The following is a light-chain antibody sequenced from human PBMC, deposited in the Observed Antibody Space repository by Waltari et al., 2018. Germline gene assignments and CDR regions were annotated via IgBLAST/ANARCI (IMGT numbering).Light chain of an antibody. Sequence: SYVLTQPPSVSVAPGKTASITCGGNNIESKSVHWYQQTPGQAPILVISYDSARPSGIPERFSGSNSGNTATLTISRVEAGDEADYYCQVWDANTDPGVFGTGTEVTVL. J-gene: IGLJ1*01. CDR2: YDS. CDR1: NIESKS. V-gene: IGLV3-21*04. CDR3: QVWDANTDPGV.